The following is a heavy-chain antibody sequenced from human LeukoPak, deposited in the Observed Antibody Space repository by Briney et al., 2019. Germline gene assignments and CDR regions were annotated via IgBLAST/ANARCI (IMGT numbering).Heavy chain of an antibody. V-gene: IGHV1-69*05. D-gene: IGHD4/OR15-4a*01. CDR1: GGTFSSYA. Sequence: SVKVSCKASGGTFSSYAISCVRQAPGQGRECMGRIIPVFVTANYAQKYQGRATITTDEYTSIDYMELSSLRSEDTAVYYCAREAMVAQNYFDYWGQGTLVTVSS. CDR3: AREAMVAQNYFDY. J-gene: IGHJ4*02. CDR2: IIPVFVTA.